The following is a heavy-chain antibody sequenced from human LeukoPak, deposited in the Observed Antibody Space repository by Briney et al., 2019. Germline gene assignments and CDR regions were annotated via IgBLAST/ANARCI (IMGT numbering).Heavy chain of an antibody. Sequence: GGSLRLSCAASGFTFSGYEMNWVRQVPGKGLEWVSYISSSGSTIYYADSVKGRFTVSRDNAKNSLYLQMNSLRAEDTAVYYCAGDPGYCSTTSCYKFFDYWGQGTLVTVSS. CDR1: GFTFSGYE. V-gene: IGHV3-48*03. CDR2: ISSSGSTI. D-gene: IGHD2-2*02. CDR3: AGDPGYCSTTSCYKFFDY. J-gene: IGHJ4*02.